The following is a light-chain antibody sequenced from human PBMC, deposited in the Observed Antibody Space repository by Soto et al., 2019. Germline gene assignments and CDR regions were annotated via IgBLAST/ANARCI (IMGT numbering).Light chain of an antibody. Sequence: DIQMTQSPSTLSASVGDTVTITCRASQSISIWLAWYQQKPGKAPNLLIYSASNFESGVPSRFSGSGSGTEFTLTISSLQPDDFATYYCQQCYSSPWTFGQGTKVEIK. CDR1: QSISIW. J-gene: IGKJ1*01. CDR3: QQCYSSPWT. CDR2: SAS. V-gene: IGKV1-5*03.